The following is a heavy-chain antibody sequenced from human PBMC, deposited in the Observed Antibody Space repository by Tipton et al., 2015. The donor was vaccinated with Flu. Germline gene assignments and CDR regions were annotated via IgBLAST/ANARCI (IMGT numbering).Heavy chain of an antibody. CDR3: ARDLWNDRRAYYYYGVDV. CDR1: GGSFSGYY. CDR2: IDHSGTT. V-gene: IGHV4-34*01. J-gene: IGHJ6*02. D-gene: IGHD1-1*01. Sequence: TLSLTCVVHGGSFSGYYWSWIRRSPGKGLEWIGEIDHSGTTNYSPSLKSRVTISRDTSKIQFSLTLASLTAADTAVYYCARDLWNDRRAYYYYGVDVWGQGTTVTVSS.